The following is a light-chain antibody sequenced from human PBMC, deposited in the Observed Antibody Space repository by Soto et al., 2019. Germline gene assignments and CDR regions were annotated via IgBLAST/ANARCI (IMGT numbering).Light chain of an antibody. V-gene: IGLV2-14*01. CDR3: PSYQSNNTPQVV. CDR2: DVS. J-gene: IGLJ2*01. CDR1: SSDVGGYNY. Sequence: QSALTQPASVSGSPGQSITISCTGTSSDVGGYNYVSWYQQHPGKAPKLMIFDVSNRPSGVSNRFSGSKSGNTASLTISGLQAEDETDYHCPSYQSNNTPQVVFGGGTQLTVL.